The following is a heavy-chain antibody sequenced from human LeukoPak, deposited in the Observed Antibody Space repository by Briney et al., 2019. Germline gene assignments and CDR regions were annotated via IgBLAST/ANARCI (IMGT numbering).Heavy chain of an antibody. D-gene: IGHD3-3*01. V-gene: IGHV3-23*01. CDR1: GFTFSSYA. J-gene: IGHJ4*02. CDR2: ISGSGGST. Sequence: GGSLRLSCAASGFTFSSYAMSWVRQAPGKGLEWVSAISGSGGSTYYADSVKGRFTISRDNSKNTLYLQMNSLRAEDTAVYYCAKGPTPYDFWSGSAVFFDYWGQGTLVTVSP. CDR3: AKGPTPYDFWSGSAVFFDY.